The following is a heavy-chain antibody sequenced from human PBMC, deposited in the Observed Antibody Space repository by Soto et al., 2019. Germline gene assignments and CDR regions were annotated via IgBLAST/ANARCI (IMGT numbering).Heavy chain of an antibody. CDR2: IIPIFGTA. J-gene: IGHJ6*02. Sequence: QVQLVQSGAEVKKPGSSVKVSCKASGGTFSSYAIRWVRQAPGQGLEWMGGIIPIFGTANYAQKFQGRVTITADESTSTAYMELSSLRSEHTAVYYCARVWGSGGGPYYYYGMDGWGQGTTVTVSS. D-gene: IGHD1-26*01. CDR3: ARVWGSGGGPYYYYGMDG. V-gene: IGHV1-69*01. CDR1: GGTFSSYA.